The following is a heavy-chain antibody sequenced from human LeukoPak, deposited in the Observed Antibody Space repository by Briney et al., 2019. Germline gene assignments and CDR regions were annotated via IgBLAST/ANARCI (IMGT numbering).Heavy chain of an antibody. D-gene: IGHD2-15*01. CDR3: ARDQLYCSGGYCYFDS. CDR1: GFTFRSYW. CDR2: INADGRTP. J-gene: IGHJ4*02. Sequence: GGSLRLSCVASGFTFRSYWMHWVRQAPGKGLEWVSRINADGRTPSYADSVRGRFTISRDNAKNTLHLQVNSLRAEDTAVYYCARDQLYCSGGYCYFDSWGQGTLVTVSS. V-gene: IGHV3-74*01.